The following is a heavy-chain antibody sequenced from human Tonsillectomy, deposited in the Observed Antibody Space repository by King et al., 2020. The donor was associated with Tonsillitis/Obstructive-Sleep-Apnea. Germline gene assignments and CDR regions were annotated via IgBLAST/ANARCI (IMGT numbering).Heavy chain of an antibody. J-gene: IGHJ4*02. Sequence: VQLQQSGPGLVKPSQTLSLTCAISGDCVSSNSGAWHRIRQSPSRGLEWLGRTYYRSKWYNDYALSVKSRMTINPDTSMNQFSLQLNSVTPDDTAVYYCARESRERGGYYFDYWGQGTLVTVSS. CDR1: GDCVSSNSGA. V-gene: IGHV6-1*01. D-gene: IGHD3-16*01. CDR2: TYYRSKWYN. CDR3: ARESRERGGYYFDY.